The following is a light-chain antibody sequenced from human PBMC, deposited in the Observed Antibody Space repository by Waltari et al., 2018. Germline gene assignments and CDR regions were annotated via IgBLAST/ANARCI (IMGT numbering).Light chain of an antibody. Sequence: ITCGGNNIESKSVHWYQQKPGQAPILVISYDSDRPSGIPERFSGSNSGNTATLTISRVEAGDEADYYCQVWDANTDPGVFGTGTEVTVL. V-gene: IGLV3-21*04. J-gene: IGLJ1*01. CDR1: NIESKS. CDR3: QVWDANTDPGV. CDR2: YDS.